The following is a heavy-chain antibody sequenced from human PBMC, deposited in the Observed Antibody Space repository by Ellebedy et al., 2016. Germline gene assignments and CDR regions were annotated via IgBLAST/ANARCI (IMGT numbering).Heavy chain of an antibody. V-gene: IGHV4-59*08. CDR1: GGSISLSY. CDR3: ARKDGDY. J-gene: IGHJ4*02. CDR2: MYYSANT. Sequence: SETLSLXXTVSGGSISLSYWNWIRQPPGKGLEWIGYMYYSANTNYNPSLKSRVTMSGDTSKNQISLKLTSVTAADTAVYYCARKDGDYWGQGTLVTVSS.